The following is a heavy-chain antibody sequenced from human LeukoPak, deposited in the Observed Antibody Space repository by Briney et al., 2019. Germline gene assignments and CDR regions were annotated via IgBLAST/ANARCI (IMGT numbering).Heavy chain of an antibody. J-gene: IGHJ4*02. V-gene: IGHV3-23*01. Sequence: GGSLRLSCAASGFTFSSYAMSWVRQAPGKGLEWVSAISGSGGSTYYADSVKGRFTISRDNSKNTLYLQMNSLRAEDTAVYYCASWELPRPYYFDYWGQGTLVTVSS. CDR2: ISGSGGST. D-gene: IGHD1-26*01. CDR1: GFTFSSYA. CDR3: ASWELPRPYYFDY.